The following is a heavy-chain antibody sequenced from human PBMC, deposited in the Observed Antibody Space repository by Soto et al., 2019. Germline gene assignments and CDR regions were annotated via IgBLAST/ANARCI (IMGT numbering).Heavy chain of an antibody. J-gene: IGHJ6*02. D-gene: IGHD2-15*01. V-gene: IGHV3-33*01. CDR1: GFTFSSYG. CDR3: ARGGFGGYYYYGMDV. CDR2: IWYDGSNK. Sequence: QVQLVESGGGVVQPGRSLRLSCAASGFTFSSYGMHWVRQAPGKGLEWVAVIWYDGSNKYYADSVKGRFTISRDNSKNTLYLQMNSQRAEDTAGYYCARGGFGGYYYYGMDVWGQGTTVTVSS.